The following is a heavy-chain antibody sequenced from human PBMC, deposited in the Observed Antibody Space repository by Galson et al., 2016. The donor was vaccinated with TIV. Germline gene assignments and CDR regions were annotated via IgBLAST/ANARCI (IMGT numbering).Heavy chain of an antibody. D-gene: IGHD3-10*01. V-gene: IGHV1-46*03. CDR1: GYTFTRYY. Sequence: SGYTFTRYYMHWMRQAPGQGLEWMGVIDPSGGSTTYAQKFQGRVTMTRDTSTSTVYMELSSLTSEDTAVYYCATYGSGRQASFDYWGQGALVTVSS. CDR2: IDPSGGST. CDR3: ATYGSGRQASFDY. J-gene: IGHJ4*02.